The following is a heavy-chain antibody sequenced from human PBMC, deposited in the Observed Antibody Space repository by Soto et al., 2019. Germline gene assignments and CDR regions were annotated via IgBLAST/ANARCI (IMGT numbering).Heavy chain of an antibody. CDR3: ARAGGNGWQYYFDY. J-gene: IGHJ4*02. D-gene: IGHD6-19*01. Sequence: QVQLVQSGAEVKKPGASVKVSCRASGYTFTTYALHWVRQAPGQRLEWMGWINAGNGNTKYSQKFQGRVTITRDTSASTTYMELSSLTSEDTAVYYWARAGGNGWQYYFDYWGQGTLVTVSS. CDR2: INAGNGNT. CDR1: GYTFTTYA. V-gene: IGHV1-3*01.